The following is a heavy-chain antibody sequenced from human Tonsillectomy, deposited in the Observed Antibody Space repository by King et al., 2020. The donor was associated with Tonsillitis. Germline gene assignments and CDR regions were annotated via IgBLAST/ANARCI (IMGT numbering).Heavy chain of an antibody. CDR3: VRAQRFYALMTGYPTFYFDF. D-gene: IGHD3-9*01. CDR1: GGSISTSGSY. Sequence: QLQESGPGLVKPSETLSLTCSVSGGSISTSGSYWGWVRQSPGKGLEWIGTIYYSGSTYYNPSLKSRLTRSVDTSKNQFSLNLSSVTAADTAVYYCVRAQRFYALMTGYPTFYFDFWGQGTLVTVSS. J-gene: IGHJ4*02. V-gene: IGHV4-39*01. CDR2: IYYSGST.